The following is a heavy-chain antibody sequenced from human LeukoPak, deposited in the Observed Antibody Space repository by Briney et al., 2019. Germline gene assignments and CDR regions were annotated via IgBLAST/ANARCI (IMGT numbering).Heavy chain of an antibody. Sequence: SETLSLTCTVSSGSINNYYWSWIRQPPGKRLXXXXXXXXSGSTNYKSSLKSRATISVDTSKNQFSLKLSSVTAADTAVYYCARVASRTTVVIPYAFDIWGQGTMVTVSS. V-gene: IGHV4-59*01. J-gene: IGHJ3*02. CDR2: XXXSGST. D-gene: IGHD4-23*01. CDR1: SGSINNYY. CDR3: ARVASRTTVVIPYAFDI.